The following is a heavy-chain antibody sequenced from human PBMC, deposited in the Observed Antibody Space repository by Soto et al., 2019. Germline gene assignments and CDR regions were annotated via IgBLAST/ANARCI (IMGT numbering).Heavy chain of an antibody. D-gene: IGHD3-9*01. CDR2: IYYSGST. CDR1: GGSISSYY. V-gene: IGHV4-59*08. CDR3: ARLEGLATISYYFDF. J-gene: IGHJ4*02. Sequence: SETLSLTCTVSGGSISSYYWSWIRQPPGKGLEWIGYIYYSGSTNYNPSLKSRVTISVDTPKSQFSLKLNSVTAADSAVYFCARLEGLATISYYFDFWGPGALVTVSS.